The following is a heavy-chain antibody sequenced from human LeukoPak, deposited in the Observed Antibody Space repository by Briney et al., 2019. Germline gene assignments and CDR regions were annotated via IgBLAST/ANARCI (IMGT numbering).Heavy chain of an antibody. Sequence: PSQTLSLTCTVSGASISSTSYCWGWIRQPAGKGLEWIGHIHTSGSTNYNPSLKSRVTISADTSKNQFSLKVTSVTAADTAVYYCARGYWFYFDYWGQGTLVTVSS. V-gene: IGHV4-61*09. D-gene: IGHD2-8*02. CDR2: IHTSGST. CDR3: ARGYWFYFDY. CDR1: GASISSTSYC. J-gene: IGHJ4*02.